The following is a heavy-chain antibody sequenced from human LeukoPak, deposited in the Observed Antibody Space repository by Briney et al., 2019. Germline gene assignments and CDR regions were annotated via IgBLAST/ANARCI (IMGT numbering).Heavy chain of an antibody. CDR2: IWYDGSNK. CDR1: GFTFRNYG. Sequence: GGSLRLSCAASGFTFRNYGMHWVRQAPGKGLEWVAVIWYDGSNKYYGDSVKGRFTISRDNSKSTMYLQMNSVTAEDTAVYYCARGLSDRSGYFEDWGQGTLVTVSS. D-gene: IGHD3-22*01. V-gene: IGHV3-33*01. CDR3: ARGLSDRSGYFED. J-gene: IGHJ4*02.